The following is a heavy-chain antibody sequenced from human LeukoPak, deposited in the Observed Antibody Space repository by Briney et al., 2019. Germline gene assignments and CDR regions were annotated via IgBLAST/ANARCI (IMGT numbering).Heavy chain of an antibody. CDR1: GFTFSSYG. Sequence: GGTLRLSCAASGFTFSSYGMSWVRQAPGKGLEWVSAISGSGGSTYYADSVKGRFTISRDNSKNTLYLQMNSLKTEDTAVYYCTSDYYDSVPMDVWGKGTTVTISS. CDR2: ISGSGGST. J-gene: IGHJ6*03. D-gene: IGHD3-22*01. V-gene: IGHV3-23*01. CDR3: TSDYYDSVPMDV.